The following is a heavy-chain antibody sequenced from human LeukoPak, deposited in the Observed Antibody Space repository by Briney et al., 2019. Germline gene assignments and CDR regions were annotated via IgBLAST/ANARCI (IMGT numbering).Heavy chain of an antibody. V-gene: IGHV4-34*01. J-gene: IGHJ4*02. CDR2: INHSGST. CDR3: ARYNYYDFWGGYSNFDY. D-gene: IGHD3-3*01. CDR1: GGSFGGYY. Sequence: SETLSLTCAVYGGSFGGYYRSWIRQPPGKRLEWIGEINHSGSTNYNPSLKSRVTISVDTSKNQFSLKLSSVTAADTAVYYCARYNYYDFWGGYSNFDYWGQGTLVTVSS.